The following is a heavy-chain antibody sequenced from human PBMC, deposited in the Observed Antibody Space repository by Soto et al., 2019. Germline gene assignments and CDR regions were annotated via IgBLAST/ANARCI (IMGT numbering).Heavy chain of an antibody. Sequence: QVQLVQSGAEVKKPGSSVKVSCKAPGGTFSSYAINWVRQAPGQGLEWMGRIVPMFGIPNFAPKFQGRVTMTADRSTTTAYMELSSLRSEDTAVYYCASGPYTSSSGGYYYYYMDVWGKGTTVTVSS. CDR3: ASGPYTSSSGGYYYYYMDV. V-gene: IGHV1-69*02. CDR1: GGTFSSYA. CDR2: IVPMFGIP. J-gene: IGHJ6*03. D-gene: IGHD6-6*01.